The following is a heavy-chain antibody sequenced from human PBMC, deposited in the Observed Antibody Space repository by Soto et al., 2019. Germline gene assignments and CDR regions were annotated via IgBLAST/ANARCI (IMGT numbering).Heavy chain of an antibody. CDR3: RTQWLD. CDR1: GFSFSNAW. Sequence: GGSLRLSCAASGFSFSNAWMIWVRQAPGKGLEWLGHIKKKTDGGTADYAAPVKGRFTISRDDSKNTLYLQMNSLRTEDTAVYYCRTQWLDWGQGTLVTVSS. J-gene: IGHJ4*02. D-gene: IGHD6-19*01. V-gene: IGHV3-15*01. CDR2: IKKKTDGGTA.